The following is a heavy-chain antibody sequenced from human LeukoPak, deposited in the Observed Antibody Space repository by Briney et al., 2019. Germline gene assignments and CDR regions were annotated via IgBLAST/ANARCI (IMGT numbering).Heavy chain of an antibody. CDR2: ISSSGSTI. Sequence: GGSLRLSCAASGFTFSSYEMNWVRQAPGKGLEWVSYISSSGSTIYYADSVKGRFTISRDNAKNSLYLQMNSLRAKDTAVYYCARDTYYDILTGYGRDYWGQGTLVTVSS. D-gene: IGHD3-9*01. CDR1: GFTFSSYE. J-gene: IGHJ4*02. V-gene: IGHV3-48*03. CDR3: ARDTYYDILTGYGRDY.